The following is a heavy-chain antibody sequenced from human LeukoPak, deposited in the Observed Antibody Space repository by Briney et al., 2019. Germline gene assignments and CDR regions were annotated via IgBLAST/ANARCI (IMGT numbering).Heavy chain of an antibody. CDR3: ARGRKPTWGGKPRTYFDY. CDR1: GGSISGYY. Sequence: SETLSLTCTVSGGSISGYYWSWIRQPPGKGLEWIGCIYYSGSTNYNPSLKSRVTISVDTSKNQFSLKLSSVTAADTAVYYCARGRKPTWGGKPRTYFDYWGQGTLVTVSS. D-gene: IGHD3-16*01. V-gene: IGHV4-59*08. CDR2: IYYSGST. J-gene: IGHJ4*02.